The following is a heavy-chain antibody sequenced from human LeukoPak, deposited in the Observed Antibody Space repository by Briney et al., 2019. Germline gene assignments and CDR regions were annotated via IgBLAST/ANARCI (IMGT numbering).Heavy chain of an antibody. Sequence: ASVKVSCKASGYTFSNYGISWVRQAPGQGLEWMGWISTYSGYTNYAQKLQGRVIMTTDTSTSTAYMELRSLRSDDTAVYYCARDFRHRYYYDNSGYYWFDPWGQGTLVTVSS. J-gene: IGHJ5*02. CDR1: GYTFSNYG. CDR2: ISTYSGYT. CDR3: ARDFRHRYYYDNSGYYWFDP. V-gene: IGHV1-18*01. D-gene: IGHD3-22*01.